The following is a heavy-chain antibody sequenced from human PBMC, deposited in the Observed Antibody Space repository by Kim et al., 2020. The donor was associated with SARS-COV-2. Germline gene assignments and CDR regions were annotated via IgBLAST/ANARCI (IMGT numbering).Heavy chain of an antibody. V-gene: IGHV3-20*04. CDR2: ISWNGGAT. J-gene: IGHJ5*02. CDR1: GFVFDDFG. D-gene: IGHD5-12*01. CDR3: ARDRYSNSRQVGFGA. Sequence: GGSLRLSCGASGFVFDDFGMSWVRQAPGKGLEWVAAISWNGGATGYGGSVKGRCTISRDNAKNSLDLQMDSLRAEDTAFYYCARDRYSNSRQVGFGAWGQGVLVTVSS.